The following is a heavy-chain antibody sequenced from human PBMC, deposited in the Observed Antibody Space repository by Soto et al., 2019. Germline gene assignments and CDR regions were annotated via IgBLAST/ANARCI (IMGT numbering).Heavy chain of an antibody. J-gene: IGHJ5*02. CDR2: IYYSGST. Sequence: PRSLTGTSSGGSISGGDYYWSWIRQPPGKGLEWIGYIYYSGSTYYNPSLKSRVTISVDTSKKQFSLKLSSVTAADTAVYYCAREQGSVTKDWFDPWGQGTLVTVSS. CDR1: GGSISGGDYY. CDR3: AREQGSVTKDWFDP. D-gene: IGHD2-21*02. V-gene: IGHV4-30-4*01.